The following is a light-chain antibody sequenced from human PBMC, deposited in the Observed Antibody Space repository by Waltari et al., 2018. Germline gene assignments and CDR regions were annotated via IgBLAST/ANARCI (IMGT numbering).Light chain of an antibody. CDR2: IDN. J-gene: IGLJ2*01. V-gene: IGLV1-44*01. CDR3: VAWDDSLSGVV. CDR1: SSNIGGHT. Sequence: QSVLTQPPSASGTPGQRVTISCSGRSSNIGGHTVAWYQQVPGAAPKLLIYIDNERPSGVPDRFSGSKSGTSASLAISGLQSEDEALYYCVAWDDSLSGVVFGGGTKLTVL.